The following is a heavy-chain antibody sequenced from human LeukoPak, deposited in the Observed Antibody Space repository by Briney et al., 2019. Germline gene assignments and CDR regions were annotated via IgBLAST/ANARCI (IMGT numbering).Heavy chain of an antibody. D-gene: IGHD4-17*01. CDR1: GFTFSSYG. Sequence: LPGRSLRLSCAASGFTFSSYGMHWVRQAPGKGLEWVAVIPYDGSNKYYADSVKGRFTISRDNSKNTLYLQMNSLRAEDTAVYYCAKDSTVTTVYFQHWGQGTLVTVSS. J-gene: IGHJ1*01. CDR2: IPYDGSNK. V-gene: IGHV3-30*18. CDR3: AKDSTVTTVYFQH.